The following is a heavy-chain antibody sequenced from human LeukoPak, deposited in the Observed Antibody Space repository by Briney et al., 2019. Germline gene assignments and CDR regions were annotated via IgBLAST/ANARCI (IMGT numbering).Heavy chain of an antibody. V-gene: IGHV1-18*01. D-gene: IGHD2-8*01. Sequence: HRASVKVSCKASDYTFTNYGVSWVRQAPGQGLEWMGWISAYNGKTYYAQKFQGRVTVTTDTSTSTAYMDLRSLRSDDTAVYYCARTNLDCKNGVCYDYWGQGTPVTVSS. CDR3: ARTNLDCKNGVCYDY. CDR1: DYTFTNYG. CDR2: ISAYNGKT. J-gene: IGHJ4*02.